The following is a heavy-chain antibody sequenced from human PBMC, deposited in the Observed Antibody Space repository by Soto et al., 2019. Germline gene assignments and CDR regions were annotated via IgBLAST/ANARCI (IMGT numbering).Heavy chain of an antibody. J-gene: IGHJ6*02. Sequence: QVQLQESGPGLVKPSATLSLTCTVSGGSVSCGSYYWSWIRQPPGKGLAWIGYIYYSGSTNYNPSLKSRVTISVDTSKNQFSLKLSSVTAADTAVYYYARAAGITIFGVVIPGSYGMDVWGQGTTVTVSS. CDR2: IYYSGST. V-gene: IGHV4-61*01. D-gene: IGHD3-3*01. CDR3: ARAAGITIFGVVIPGSYGMDV. CDR1: GGSVSCGSYY.